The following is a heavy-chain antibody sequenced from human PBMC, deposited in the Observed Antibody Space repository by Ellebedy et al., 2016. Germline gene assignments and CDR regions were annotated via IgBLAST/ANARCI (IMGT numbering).Heavy chain of an antibody. J-gene: IGHJ5*02. D-gene: IGHD4-11*01. V-gene: IGHV4-34*01. CDR2: SNHSGDT. Sequence: GSLRLXCDADDKSFRTFYWTWIRQFPGKGLEWVGGSNHSGDTNYNPSLKGRVTISVHTSKKQFSLKLRSLTAADTAVYYCVRGYIKFDPWGQGTLVTVSS. CDR3: VRGYIKFDP. CDR1: DKSFRTFY.